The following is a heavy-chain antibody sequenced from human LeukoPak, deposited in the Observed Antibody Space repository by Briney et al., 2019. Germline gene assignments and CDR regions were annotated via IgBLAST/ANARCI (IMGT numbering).Heavy chain of an antibody. CDR1: GFTFRSSA. CDR2: IYSGGST. CDR3: AIAAAGTNYYFDY. Sequence: GGSPRLSCAASGFTFRSSAMSWVRQAPGKGLEWVSVIYSGGSTYYADSVKGRFTISRDNSKNTLYLQMNSLRAEDTAVYYCAIAAAGTNYYFDYWGQGTLVTVSS. V-gene: IGHV3-66*01. D-gene: IGHD6-13*01. J-gene: IGHJ4*02.